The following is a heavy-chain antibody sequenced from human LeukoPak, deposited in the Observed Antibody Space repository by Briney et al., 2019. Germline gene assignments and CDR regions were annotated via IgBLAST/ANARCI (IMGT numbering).Heavy chain of an antibody. V-gene: IGHV3-30*02. D-gene: IGHD2-8*01. CDR2: IRYDGSNK. CDR3: AKGVWSHDYCYYMDV. CDR1: GFTVSSNY. J-gene: IGHJ6*03. Sequence: GGSLRLSCAASGFTVSSNYMSWVRQDPGKGLEWVAFIRYDGSNKYYADSVKGRFTISRDNSKNTLYLQMNSLRAEDTAVYYCAKGVWSHDYCYYMDVWGKGTTVTVSS.